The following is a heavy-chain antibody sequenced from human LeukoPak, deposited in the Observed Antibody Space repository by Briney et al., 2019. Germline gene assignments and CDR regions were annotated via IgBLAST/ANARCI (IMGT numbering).Heavy chain of an antibody. V-gene: IGHV1-46*04. J-gene: IGHJ5*02. CDR3: ARDLKCGGDCYHNWFDP. D-gene: IGHD2-21*02. CDR1: GYTFTSYY. CDR2: INHSGGST. Sequence: ASVKVSCKASGYTFTSYYMHWVRQAPGQGLEWMGIINHSGGSTSYAQNLQGRVTMTRDMSTSTVYMELSSLRSEDTAVYYCARDLKCGGDCYHNWFDPWGQGTLVTVSS.